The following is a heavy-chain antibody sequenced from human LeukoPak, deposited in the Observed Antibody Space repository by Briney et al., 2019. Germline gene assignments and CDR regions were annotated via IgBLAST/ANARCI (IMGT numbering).Heavy chain of an antibody. V-gene: IGHV1-24*01. CDR1: GYSLTELS. CDR3: AISGSYYGWFVP. J-gene: IGHJ5*02. Sequence: ASVKVSCKVSGYSLTELSMHWVRQAPGKGLEWMGGFDPEDGETIYAQKFQGRVTMTEDTSADTAYMELNSLRSEDTAVYYCAISGSYYGWFVPWGQGTLVTVSS. D-gene: IGHD1-26*01. CDR2: FDPEDGET.